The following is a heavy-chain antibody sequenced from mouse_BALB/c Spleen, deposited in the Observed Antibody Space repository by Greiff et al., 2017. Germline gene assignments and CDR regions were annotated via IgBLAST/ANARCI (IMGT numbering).Heavy chain of an antibody. J-gene: IGHJ4*01. CDR2: ISDGGSYT. D-gene: IGHD2-14*01. CDR3: ARGHRYDGAMDY. V-gene: IGHV5-4*02. Sequence: EVHLVESGGGLVKPGGSLKLSCAASGFTFSDYYMYWVRQTPEKRLEWVATISDGGSYTYYPDSVKGRFTISRDNAKNNLYLQMSSLKSEDTAMYYCARGHRYDGAMDYWGQGTSVTVSS. CDR1: GFTFSDYY.